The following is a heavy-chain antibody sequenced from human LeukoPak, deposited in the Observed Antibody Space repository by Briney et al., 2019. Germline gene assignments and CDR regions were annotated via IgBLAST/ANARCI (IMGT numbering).Heavy chain of an antibody. D-gene: IGHD1-26*01. CDR2: IRSKANSYAT. Sequence: GGSLRLSCAASGFTFSGSAMHWVRQASGKGLEWVGRIRSKANSYATAYAASVKGRFTISRDDSMNTAYLQMNSLKTEDTAVYYCTKGSYYTWATGYWGQGTLVTVSS. CDR3: TKGSYYTWATGY. CDR1: GFTFSGSA. J-gene: IGHJ4*02. V-gene: IGHV3-73*01.